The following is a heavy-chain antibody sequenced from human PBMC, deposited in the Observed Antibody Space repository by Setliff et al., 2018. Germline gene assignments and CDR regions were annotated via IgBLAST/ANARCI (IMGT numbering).Heavy chain of an antibody. CDR1: GYSISSGYY. D-gene: IGHD6-19*01. CDR3: ASFIIGGWQNWFDP. CDR2: INHSGST. Sequence: SETLSLTCAVSGYSISSGYYWGWIRQPPGKGREWIGSINHSGSTNYNPSHKSRVTISVDSSKNQFSLKLTAVTAADTAVYYFASFIIGGWQNWFDPWGHGTLVAVSS. J-gene: IGHJ5*02. V-gene: IGHV4-38-2*01.